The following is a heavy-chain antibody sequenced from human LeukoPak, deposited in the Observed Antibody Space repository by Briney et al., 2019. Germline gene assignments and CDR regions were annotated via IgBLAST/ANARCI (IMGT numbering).Heavy chain of an antibody. CDR3: TRDTVGYDFWSGYSEY. J-gene: IGHJ4*02. Sequence: PGGPLRLSCAASGFTFSSYWMSWVGQAPGKGREGVGFIRIKTQGGTTDYAASVKGRFTITRDDSTSIAYLQMNSLNIEDTALYYYTRDTVGYDFWSGYSEYWGQGTLVTVSS. V-gene: IGHV3-49*04. CDR2: IRIKTQGGTT. D-gene: IGHD3-3*01. CDR1: GFTFSSYW.